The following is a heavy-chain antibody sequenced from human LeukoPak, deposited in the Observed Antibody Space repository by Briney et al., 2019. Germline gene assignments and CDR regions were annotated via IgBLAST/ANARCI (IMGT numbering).Heavy chain of an antibody. CDR2: IYYSGRT. Sequence: PSETLSLTCTVSGDSIRSSSYYWDWIRQPPGEGLEWIGTIYYSGRTYYNPSLKSRVTISIDTSKNQFSLKLTSVTAADTAVYYCARRRYYDSSGYLDWGQGTLLTVSS. D-gene: IGHD3-22*01. J-gene: IGHJ1*01. CDR3: ARRRYYDSSGYLD. V-gene: IGHV4-39*01. CDR1: GDSIRSSSYY.